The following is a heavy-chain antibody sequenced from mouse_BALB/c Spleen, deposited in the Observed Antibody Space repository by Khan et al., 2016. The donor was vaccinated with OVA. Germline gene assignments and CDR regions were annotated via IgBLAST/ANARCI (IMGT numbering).Heavy chain of an antibody. Sequence: QVQLKESGPGLVAPSQSLSIRCTVSGLSLTNYGVSWVRQPPGKGLEWLGVIWGDGSTNYHSVLKSRLSISKDNSKSQVSVKLNSLQTDDTATYYCAIIYYGYGWFAYWGQGALVTVSA. V-gene: IGHV2-3*01. CDR2: IWGDGST. CDR3: AIIYYGYGWFAY. J-gene: IGHJ3*01. CDR1: GLSLTNYG. D-gene: IGHD2-2*01.